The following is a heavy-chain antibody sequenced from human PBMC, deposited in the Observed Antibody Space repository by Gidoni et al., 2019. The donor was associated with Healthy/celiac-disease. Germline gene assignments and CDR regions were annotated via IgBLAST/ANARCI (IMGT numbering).Heavy chain of an antibody. CDR3: AIVTHYYYDSSVYYYDY. V-gene: IGHV3-13*01. D-gene: IGHD3-22*01. Sequence: EVQLVESGGGLVQPGGCLRLSCAASGFTFIGYDMHGVRQATGKGLEWVSAIGTAGDTYYHGSVKGRFTISRENAKNSLYLQMYSLRAGDTAVYYCAIVTHYYYDSSVYYYDYWGQGTLVPVSS. CDR1: GFTFIGYD. J-gene: IGHJ4*02. CDR2: IGTAGDT.